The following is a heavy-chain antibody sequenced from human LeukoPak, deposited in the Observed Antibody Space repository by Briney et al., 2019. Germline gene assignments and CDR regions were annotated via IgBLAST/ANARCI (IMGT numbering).Heavy chain of an antibody. CDR3: ARYIVGATNFDY. CDR1: GGSVSSGSYY. D-gene: IGHD1-26*01. J-gene: IGHJ4*02. V-gene: IGHV4-61*01. Sequence: PSETLSLTGTVSGGSVSSGSYYWNWIRQPPGKGLEWIGYIYYSGSTNYNPSLKSRVTISVDTSKNQFTLKLSSVTAADTAVYYCARYIVGATNFDYWGQATLVTVSS. CDR2: IYYSGST.